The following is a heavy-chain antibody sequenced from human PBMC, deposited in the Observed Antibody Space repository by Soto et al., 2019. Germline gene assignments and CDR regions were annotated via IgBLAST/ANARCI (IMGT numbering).Heavy chain of an antibody. Sequence: ASVKVSCKASGYTFTDYQMHWVRQAPGQGLEWMGWINPNSGGTNYAQKFQGRVTMTRDTSITTAYMELSRLTSDDTAIYYCAREWAGNIAYYRSDHWGQGTLVTVSS. J-gene: IGHJ4*02. D-gene: IGHD3-16*01. V-gene: IGHV1-2*02. CDR1: GYTFTDYQ. CDR3: AREWAGNIAYYRSDH. CDR2: INPNSGGT.